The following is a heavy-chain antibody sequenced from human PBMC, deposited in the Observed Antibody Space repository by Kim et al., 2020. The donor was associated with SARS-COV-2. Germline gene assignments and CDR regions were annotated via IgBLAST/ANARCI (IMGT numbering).Heavy chain of an antibody. CDR3: ARDPLGPIGWFDP. Sequence: YTPSLKSRVTISVDTSKNQFSLKLSSVTAADTAVYYCARDPLGPIGWFDPWGQGTLVTVSS. D-gene: IGHD3-16*01. J-gene: IGHJ5*02. V-gene: IGHV4-59*01.